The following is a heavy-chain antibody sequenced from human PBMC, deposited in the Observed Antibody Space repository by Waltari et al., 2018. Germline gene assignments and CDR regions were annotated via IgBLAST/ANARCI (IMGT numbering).Heavy chain of an antibody. CDR1: GFTFSSYT. CDR3: ARATEAFDY. V-gene: IGHV3-48*04. CDR2: ISSSSSTI. J-gene: IGHJ4*02. Sequence: EVQLVESGGGLVQPGGSLRLSCAASGFTFSSYTRNWVRQAPGKGLEWVSYISSSSSTIYYADSVKGRFTISRDNAKNSLYLQMNSLRAEDTAVYYCARATEAFDYWGQGTLVTVSS.